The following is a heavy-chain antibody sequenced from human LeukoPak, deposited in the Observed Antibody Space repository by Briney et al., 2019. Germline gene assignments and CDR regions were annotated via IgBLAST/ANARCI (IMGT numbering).Heavy chain of an antibody. CDR1: GYTSTSYD. J-gene: IGHJ6*03. CDR3: ARGACSSTSCYLDYYYYMDV. D-gene: IGHD2-2*01. CDR2: MNPNSGNT. Sequence: ASVKVSCKASGYTSTSYDINWVRQATGQGLEWMGWMNPNSGNTGYAQKFQGRVTITRNTSISTAYMELSSLRSEDTAVYYCARGACSSTSCYLDYYYYMDVWGKGTTVTVSS. V-gene: IGHV1-8*03.